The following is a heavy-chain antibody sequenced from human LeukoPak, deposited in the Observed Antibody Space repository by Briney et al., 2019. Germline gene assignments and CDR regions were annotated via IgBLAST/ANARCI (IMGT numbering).Heavy chain of an antibody. CDR3: AKFGGVAVAARNDY. V-gene: IGHV3-30*18. CDR1: GFTFSSYA. CDR2: ISYDGSNK. D-gene: IGHD6-19*01. J-gene: IGHJ4*02. Sequence: GRSLRLSCAASGFTFSSYAMHWVRQAPGKGLEWVAVISYDGSNKYYADSVKGRFTISRDNSKNTLYLQMNSLRAEDTAVYYCAKFGGVAVAARNDYWGQGTLVTVSS.